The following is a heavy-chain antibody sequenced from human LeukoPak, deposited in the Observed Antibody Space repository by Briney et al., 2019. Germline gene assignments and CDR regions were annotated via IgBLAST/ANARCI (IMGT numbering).Heavy chain of an antibody. CDR1: GYTFSGYY. CDR3: ARGGSSSRDY. J-gene: IGHJ4*02. Sequence: ASVKVSCKASGYTFSGYYLHWVQQAPGQGLEWMAWINPNSGATDYAQKFKGRVTMSRDTYTATVYMEVSGLTSDDTAVYYCARGGSSSRDYWGQGTQVTVSS. V-gene: IGHV1-2*02. CDR2: INPNSGAT. D-gene: IGHD6-13*01.